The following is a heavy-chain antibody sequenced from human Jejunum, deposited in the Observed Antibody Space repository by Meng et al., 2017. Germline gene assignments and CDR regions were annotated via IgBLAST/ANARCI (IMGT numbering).Heavy chain of an antibody. J-gene: IGHJ4*02. CDR3: ARDYSGTSYRYSDY. Sequence: QVQLVQSGAEVKNPGASVKVSCKTSGYNFTSYGISWVRQAPGQGLEWMGWISVYHGNTNYAQKLQGRVTMTTDTSTSTAYMELRSLRSDDTAVYFCARDYSGTSYRYSDYWGQGTLVTVSS. V-gene: IGHV1-18*01. D-gene: IGHD1-26*01. CDR2: ISVYHGNT. CDR1: GYNFTSYG.